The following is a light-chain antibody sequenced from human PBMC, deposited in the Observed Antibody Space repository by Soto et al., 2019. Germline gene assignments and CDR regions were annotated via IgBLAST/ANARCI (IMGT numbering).Light chain of an antibody. Sequence: EIVLTQSRATLSLSPGERATRACRASQSVSSYLAWYQQKPGQAPRLLIYDASNRATGIPARFSGSGSGTDFTLTISSLEPEDFAVYYCQQRSNWPPYTFGQGTKLEIK. J-gene: IGKJ2*01. CDR1: QSVSSY. V-gene: IGKV3-11*01. CDR3: QQRSNWPPYT. CDR2: DAS.